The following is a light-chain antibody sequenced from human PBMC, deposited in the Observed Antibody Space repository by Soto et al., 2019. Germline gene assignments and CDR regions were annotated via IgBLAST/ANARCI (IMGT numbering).Light chain of an antibody. V-gene: IGKV3-15*01. Sequence: EIVLTQCPGTLSLSPGESATLSCRASQSITNNLAWYQQKPGQPPRLLIYGASTRATGFPARFSGSGSGTDFTLTISSLQSEDFAVYYCQQYNNWPPTWTFGQGTKVDI. J-gene: IGKJ1*01. CDR3: QQYNNWPPTWT. CDR1: QSITNN. CDR2: GAS.